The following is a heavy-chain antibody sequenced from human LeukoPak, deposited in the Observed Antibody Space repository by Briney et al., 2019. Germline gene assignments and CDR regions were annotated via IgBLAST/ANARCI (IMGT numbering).Heavy chain of an antibody. J-gene: IGHJ4*02. V-gene: IGHV4-39*01. D-gene: IGHD1-26*01. CDR1: GGSISSSSYY. CDR3: ARPHPYSGSYKSYFDY. CDR2: IYYSGST. Sequence: SETLSLTCTVSGGSISSSSYYWGWIRQPPGKGLEWMGSIYYSGSTYYNPSLKSRVTISVDTSKNQFSLKLSSVTAADTAVYYCARPHPYSGSYKSYFDYWGQGTLVTVSS.